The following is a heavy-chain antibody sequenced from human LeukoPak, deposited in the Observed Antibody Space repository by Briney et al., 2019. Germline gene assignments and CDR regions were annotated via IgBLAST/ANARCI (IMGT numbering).Heavy chain of an antibody. D-gene: IGHD2-15*01. Sequence: GGSLRLSCAASGFTVSSNYMSWVRQAPGKGLEWVSVIYSGGSTYYADSVKGRFTISRDNSKNTPYLQMNSLRAEDTAVYYCARLATYYYYGVDVWGQGTTVTVSS. V-gene: IGHV3-53*01. CDR3: ARLATYYYYGVDV. CDR2: IYSGGST. J-gene: IGHJ6*02. CDR1: GFTVSSNY.